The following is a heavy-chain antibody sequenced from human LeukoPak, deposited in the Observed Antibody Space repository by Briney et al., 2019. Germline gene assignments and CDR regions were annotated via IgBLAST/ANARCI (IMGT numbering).Heavy chain of an antibody. J-gene: IGHJ6*03. Sequence: AGGSLRLSCAASGFTFSSYPMHWVRQAPGRGLEWVALISYDGSNNYYADSVKGRFTISRDNSKNTLFLQVNSLRAEDTAVYYCARGINTLVDYYYYMDVWGKGTTVTVSS. D-gene: IGHD2-15*01. CDR1: GFTFSSYP. CDR3: ARGINTLVDYYYYMDV. CDR2: ISYDGSNN. V-gene: IGHV3-30-3*01.